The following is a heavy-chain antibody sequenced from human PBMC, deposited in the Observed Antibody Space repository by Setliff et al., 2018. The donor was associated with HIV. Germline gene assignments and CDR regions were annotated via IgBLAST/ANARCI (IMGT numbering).Heavy chain of an antibody. Sequence: SVKVSCKSSGDTFTGYTITWVRQAPGQGLEWMGGIIPSLGTANYAQRFQGRVTFTADASTSTVYMELSSLRSKDTAVYYCARYGPLPHADYYFDYWGQGTLVT. CDR1: GDTFTGYT. J-gene: IGHJ4*02. CDR3: ARYGPLPHADYYFDY. CDR2: IIPSLGTA. V-gene: IGHV1-69*13. D-gene: IGHD3-10*01.